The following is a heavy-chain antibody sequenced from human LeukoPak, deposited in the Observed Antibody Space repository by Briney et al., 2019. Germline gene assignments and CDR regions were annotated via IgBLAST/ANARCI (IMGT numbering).Heavy chain of an antibody. CDR1: GYTFTSYY. D-gene: IGHD3-9*01. V-gene: IGHV1-46*01. CDR3: ARDRAALRYFERGGPDY. J-gene: IGHJ4*02. Sequence: ASVKVSCKASGYTFTSYYMHWVRQAPGQGLEWMGIINPSCGSTSYAQKFQGRVTMTRDTSTSTVYMELSSLRSEDTAVYYCARDRAALRYFERGGPDYWGQGTLVTVSS. CDR2: INPSCGST.